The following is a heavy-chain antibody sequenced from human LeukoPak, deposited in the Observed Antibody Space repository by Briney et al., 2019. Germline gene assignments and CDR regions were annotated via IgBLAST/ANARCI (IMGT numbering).Heavy chain of an antibody. CDR3: AKYGPQDSGSSHFDY. V-gene: IGHV3-23*01. D-gene: IGHD1-26*01. CDR1: GFTFSSYA. Sequence: GGSLRLSYAASGFTFSSYAMSWVRQAPGKGLEWVSAIRDSGSSTHYADSVKGRFTTSRDNSKNTLFLQMNSLRAEDTAIYYCAKYGPQDSGSSHFDYWGQGALVTVSS. J-gene: IGHJ4*02. CDR2: IRDSGSST.